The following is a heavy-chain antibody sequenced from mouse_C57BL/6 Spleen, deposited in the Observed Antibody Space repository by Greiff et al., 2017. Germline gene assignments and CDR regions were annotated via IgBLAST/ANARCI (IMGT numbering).Heavy chain of an antibody. CDR3: ARDDGYYGKAYYLDY. J-gene: IGHJ2*01. CDR1: GYTFTDYY. CDR2: IYPGSGNT. V-gene: IGHV1-76*01. D-gene: IGHD2-3*01. Sequence: VQLQQSGAELVRPGASVKLSCKASGYTFTDYYINWVKQRPGQGLEWIARIYPGSGNTYYNEKFKGKATLTAEKSSSTAYMQLSSLTSEDSAVYFWARDDGYYGKAYYLDYWGQGTTLTVSS.